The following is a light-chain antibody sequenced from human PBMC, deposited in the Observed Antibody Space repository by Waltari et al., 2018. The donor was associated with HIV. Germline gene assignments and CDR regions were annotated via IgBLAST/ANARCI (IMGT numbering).Light chain of an antibody. CDR1: QSVSSSY. V-gene: IGKV3-20*01. CDR3: QHYGSSPYT. CDR2: GAS. Sequence: EIVLTQSPGTLSLSPGERATLSCTASQSVSSSYLAWYQQKPGQAPWLLIYGASSRAAGIPDRFSGSGSGTDFTLTISRLEPEDFAVYYCQHYGSSPYTFGQGTKLEIK. J-gene: IGKJ2*01.